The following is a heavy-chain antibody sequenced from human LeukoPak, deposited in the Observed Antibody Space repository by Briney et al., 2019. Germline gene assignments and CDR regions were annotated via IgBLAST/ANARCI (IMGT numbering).Heavy chain of an antibody. Sequence: GGSLRLPCAASGFTFSSYGMSWVRQAPGKGLEWVSAISGSGGSTYYADSVKGRFTISRDNSKNTLYLQMNSLRAEDTAVYYCATHDYGDYYFDYWGQGTLVTVSS. CDR2: ISGSGGST. CDR3: ATHDYGDYYFDY. CDR1: GFTFSSYG. J-gene: IGHJ4*02. D-gene: IGHD4-17*01. V-gene: IGHV3-23*01.